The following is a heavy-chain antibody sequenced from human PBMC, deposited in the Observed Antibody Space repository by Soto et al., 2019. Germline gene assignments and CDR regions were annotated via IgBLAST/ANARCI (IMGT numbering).Heavy chain of an antibody. CDR1: GGTFSNSP. CDR3: ASDQVGASSFDY. D-gene: IGHD1-26*01. J-gene: IGHJ4*02. CDR2: IIPSPART. V-gene: IGHV1-69*08. Sequence: QVQLVQSGAELRKPGSAVKLSCKASGGTFSNSPISWVRQIPGQGPEWMGRIIPSPARTIYSRKFRGRVTLTADKSTQTVYMTLSSLTTEDSGVYYCASDQVGASSFDYWGQGTRVTVSS.